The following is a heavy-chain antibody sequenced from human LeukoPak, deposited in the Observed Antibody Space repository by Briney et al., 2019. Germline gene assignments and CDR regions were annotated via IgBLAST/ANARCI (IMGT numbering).Heavy chain of an antibody. J-gene: IGHJ5*02. Sequence: GGSLRLSCTASEFTFSVYTMNWVRQAPGKGLEWVSSISPSSSSIYYADSVRGRFTVSRDNAKKSLSLQMNGLRVEDTAIYYCARETYNDFWSGLNWFDPWGQGTLVTVSS. CDR1: EFTFSVYT. CDR3: ARETYNDFWSGLNWFDP. D-gene: IGHD3-3*01. CDR2: ISPSSSSI. V-gene: IGHV3-21*01.